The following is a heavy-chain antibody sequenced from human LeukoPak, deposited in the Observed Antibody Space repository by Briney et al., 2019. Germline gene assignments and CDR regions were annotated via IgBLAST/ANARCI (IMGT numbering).Heavy chain of an antibody. CDR1: GFTFSSYG. V-gene: IGHV3-33*01. J-gene: IGHJ4*02. D-gene: IGHD4-17*01. CDR2: IWYDGSNK. Sequence: SGGSLRLSCAASGFTFSSYGMHWVRQAPGKGLEWVAVIWYDGSNKYYADSVKGRFTISRDNSKNTLYLQMNSLRAEDTAVYYCARDGIATVTTNFDYWGQGTLVSVSS. CDR3: ARDGIATVTTNFDY.